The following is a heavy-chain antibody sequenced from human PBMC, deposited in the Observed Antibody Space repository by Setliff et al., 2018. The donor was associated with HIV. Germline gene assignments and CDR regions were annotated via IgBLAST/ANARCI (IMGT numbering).Heavy chain of an antibody. J-gene: IGHJ4*02. V-gene: IGHV4-39*01. Sequence: PSETLSLTCTVPGGSISSSSYYWGWIRQHPGKGLEWIGSIYYSGSTYYNPSLKSRVTISVDTSKNQFSLKLSSVTAADTAVYYCASPASGGSSGQYHYWGQGTLVTVSS. CDR2: IYYSGST. D-gene: IGHD6-19*01. CDR1: GGSISSSSYY. CDR3: ASPASGGSSGQYHY.